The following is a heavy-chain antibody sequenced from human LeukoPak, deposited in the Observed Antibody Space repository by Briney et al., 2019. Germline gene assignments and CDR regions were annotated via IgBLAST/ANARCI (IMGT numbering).Heavy chain of an antibody. CDR3: ARITWTGVAY. J-gene: IGHJ4*02. CDR1: GFTFGGYW. V-gene: IGHV3-7*01. Sequence: GGSLRLSCAASGFTFGGYWMSWVRQAPGKGLQGVADINEGGRQKFVVDSVKGRFTVSRDNARNSLYLHMNSLRVEDTATYYCARITWTGVAYWGQGTLVTVSS. D-gene: IGHD3/OR15-3a*01. CDR2: INEGGRQK.